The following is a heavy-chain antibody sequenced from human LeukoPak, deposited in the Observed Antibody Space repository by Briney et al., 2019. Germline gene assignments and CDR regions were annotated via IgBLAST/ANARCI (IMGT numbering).Heavy chain of an antibody. Sequence: SETLSLTCNVSGGSISSYYWSWIRQPPGKGLEWIGDIYYSGSTNYNPSLKSRVTISVDTSKNQFSLKLSFVTATDTAVYYCARGSSRFDYWGQGTLVTVSS. J-gene: IGHJ4*02. V-gene: IGHV4-59*01. CDR1: GGSISSYY. CDR3: ARGSSRFDY. CDR2: IYYSGST.